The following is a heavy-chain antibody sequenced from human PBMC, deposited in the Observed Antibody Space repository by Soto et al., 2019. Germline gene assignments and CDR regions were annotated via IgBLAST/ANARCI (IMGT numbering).Heavy chain of an antibody. CDR1: GYTFSNYG. CDR3: VSCPQNCITSSPCCLFFDY. J-gene: IGHJ4*02. CDR2: INPGNGNT. V-gene: IGHV1-3*01. D-gene: IGHD3-10*01. Sequence: ASVKVSCKASGYTFSNYGIHWVRQAPGQRLEWMGTINPGNGNTKYSQKLKGRVTITRDTSTSTAYMELSSLRSEDTAVYYCVSCPQNCITSSPCCLFFDYWGQGTLVTVSS.